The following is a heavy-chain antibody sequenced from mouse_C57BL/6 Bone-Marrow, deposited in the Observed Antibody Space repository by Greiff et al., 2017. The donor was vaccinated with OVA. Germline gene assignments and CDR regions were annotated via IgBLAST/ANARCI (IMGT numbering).Heavy chain of an antibody. CDR2: INPGSGGT. J-gene: IGHJ2*01. CDR3: ARSGYLLLRY. CDR1: GYAFTNYL. D-gene: IGHD1-1*01. Sequence: QVQLQQSGAELVRPGTSVKVSCKASGYAFTNYLIEWVKQRPGQGLEWIGVINPGSGGTNYNEKFKGKATLTADKSSSTAYMQLSSLTSEDSAVYFCARSGYLLLRYWGQGTTLTVSS. V-gene: IGHV1-54*01.